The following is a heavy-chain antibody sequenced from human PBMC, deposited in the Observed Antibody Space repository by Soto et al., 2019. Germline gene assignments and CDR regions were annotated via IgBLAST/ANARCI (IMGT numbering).Heavy chain of an antibody. V-gene: IGHV1-69*12. Sequence: QVQLVQSGAEVKKPGSSVKVSCKASGGTFSSYAISWVRQAPGQGLEWMGGIIPIFGTANYAQKFQGRVTITADESTSTAYMELSSLRSEDTAVYYCARRSYDFWSGYYPRTYYYYYGMDVWGQGTTVTVSS. CDR1: GGTFSSYA. D-gene: IGHD3-3*01. J-gene: IGHJ6*02. CDR2: IIPIFGTA. CDR3: ARRSYDFWSGYYPRTYYYYYGMDV.